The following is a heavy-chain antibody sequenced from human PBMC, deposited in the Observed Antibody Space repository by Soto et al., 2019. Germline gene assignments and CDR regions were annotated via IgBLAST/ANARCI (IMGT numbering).Heavy chain of an antibody. J-gene: IGHJ6*02. CDR1: GVSISSYY. V-gene: IGHV4-59*08. CDR3: AMVPAAPHWVYYFGMDV. CDR2: IYNTGRT. Sequence: TSETLSLTCTVSGVSISSYYWSWIRQPPGKALEWIGYIYNTGRTNYNLSIKGRVTISIDSSKNQFSLKLTSVTAADTAVYYCAMVPAAPHWVYYFGMDVWGQGTTVTVSS. D-gene: IGHD2-2*01.